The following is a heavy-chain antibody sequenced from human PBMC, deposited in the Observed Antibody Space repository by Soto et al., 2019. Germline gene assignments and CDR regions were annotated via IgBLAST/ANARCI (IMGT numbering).Heavy chain of an antibody. D-gene: IGHD4-17*01. Sequence: GGSLRLSCAASGFTFSSYWMSWVRQAPGKGLEWVANIKQDGSEKYYVDSVKGRFTISRDNAKNSLYLQMNSLRAEDTAVYYCARVSSWVTTLGKTAFDIWGQGTMVTVSS. CDR1: GFTFSSYW. J-gene: IGHJ3*02. CDR3: ARVSSWVTTLGKTAFDI. CDR2: IKQDGSEK. V-gene: IGHV3-7*01.